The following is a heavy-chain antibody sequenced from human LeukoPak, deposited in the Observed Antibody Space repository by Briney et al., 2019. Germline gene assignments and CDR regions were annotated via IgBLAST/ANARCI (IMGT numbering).Heavy chain of an antibody. CDR3: AKTGHYYDSSGYSAALRFDY. CDR2: IRYDGSNK. CDR1: GFTFSSYG. D-gene: IGHD3-22*01. J-gene: IGHJ4*02. Sequence: PGGSLRLSCAASGFTFSSYGMHWVRQAPGKGLEWVAFIRYDGSNKYYADSVRGRFTISRDNSKNTLYLQMNSLRAEDTAVYYCAKTGHYYDSSGYSAALRFDYWGQGTLVTVSS. V-gene: IGHV3-30*02.